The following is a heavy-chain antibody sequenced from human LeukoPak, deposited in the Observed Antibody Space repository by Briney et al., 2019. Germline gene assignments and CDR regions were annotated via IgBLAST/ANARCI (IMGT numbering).Heavy chain of an antibody. CDR1: GFTFSSYA. CDR2: ISGSGDNT. V-gene: IGHV3-23*01. CDR3: AKDPDSTSLNWFDH. Sequence: GGSLRLSCAASGFTFSSYAMSWVRQPPGKGLEWVSGISGSGDNTYYADSVKGRFTISRDNSKNTLYLEMNNLRDEDTAIYYCAKDPDSTSLNWFDHWGQGTLVTVSS. J-gene: IGHJ5*02. D-gene: IGHD6-13*01.